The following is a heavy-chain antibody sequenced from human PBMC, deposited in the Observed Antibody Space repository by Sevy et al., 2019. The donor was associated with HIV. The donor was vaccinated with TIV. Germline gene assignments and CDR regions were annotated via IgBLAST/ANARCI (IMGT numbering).Heavy chain of an antibody. CDR2: FYYSGST. CDR1: GGSISSSSYY. V-gene: IGHV4-39*01. CDR3: ARLGNAKDYYDSSGYFQIDY. J-gene: IGHJ4*02. D-gene: IGHD3-22*01. Sequence: SETLSLTCAVSGGSISSSSYYWGWIRQPPGKGLEWIGSFYYSGSTYYNPSLKSRVTISVDPSKNQFSLKLSSVTAADTAVYYCARLGNAKDYYDSSGYFQIDYWGQGTLVTVSS.